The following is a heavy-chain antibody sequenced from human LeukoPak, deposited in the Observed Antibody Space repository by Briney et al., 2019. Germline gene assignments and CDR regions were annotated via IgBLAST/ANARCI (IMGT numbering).Heavy chain of an antibody. V-gene: IGHV1-2*02. Sequence: ASVKLSCKASGYTFTGYYMHWVRQAPGQGLEWMGWINPNSGGTNYAQKFQGRVTMTRDTSISTAYMELSRLRSDDTAVYYCARDGIAAAAPRDAFDIWGQGTMVTVSS. J-gene: IGHJ3*02. CDR1: GYTFTGYY. CDR3: ARDGIAAAAPRDAFDI. CDR2: INPNSGGT. D-gene: IGHD6-13*01.